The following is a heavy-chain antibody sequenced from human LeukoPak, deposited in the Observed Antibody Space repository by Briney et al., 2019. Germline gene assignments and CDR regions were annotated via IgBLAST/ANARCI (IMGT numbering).Heavy chain of an antibody. Sequence: ASVKVSCKASGGTFSSYAISWVRQAPGQGLEWMGRIIPIFGTANYAQKFQGRVTITTDESTSTAYMELSSLRSEDTAVYYCAREPFGSGWYGFDYWGQGTQVTVSS. CDR2: IIPIFGTA. CDR1: GGTFSSYA. V-gene: IGHV1-69*05. CDR3: AREPFGSGWYGFDY. D-gene: IGHD6-19*01. J-gene: IGHJ4*02.